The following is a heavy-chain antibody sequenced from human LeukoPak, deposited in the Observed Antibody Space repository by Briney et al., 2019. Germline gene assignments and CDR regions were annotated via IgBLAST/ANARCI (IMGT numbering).Heavy chain of an antibody. CDR2: ISPRGDIK. J-gene: IGHJ4*02. CDR3: AKDDAWLRFGE. CDR1: GFTFSSYA. D-gene: IGHD3-10*01. Sequence: GSLRLSCAASGFTFSSYAMNWVRQAPGKGLEWVSGISPRGDIKYYADSVKGGFSISRDNSRNTLYLEVSSLTAEDAAVYYCAKDDAWLRFGEWSQGTLVTVSS. V-gene: IGHV3-23*01.